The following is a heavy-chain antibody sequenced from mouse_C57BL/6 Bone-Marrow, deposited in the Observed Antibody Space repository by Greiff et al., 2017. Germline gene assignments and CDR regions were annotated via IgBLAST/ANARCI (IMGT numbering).Heavy chain of an antibody. V-gene: IGHV5-6*01. D-gene: IGHD1-1*01. Sequence: EVNLVESGGDLVKPGGSLKLSCAASGFTFSSYGMSWVRQTPDKRLEWVATISSGGSYTYYPDSVKGRFTISRDHAKHTLYLQLRSLKSEDKAMYYCARPPSMSDGCCYGYAMGYWGQGPSVTVSA. CDR3: ARPPSMSDGCCYGYAMGY. CDR1: GFTFSSYG. CDR2: ISSGGSYT. J-gene: IGHJ4*01.